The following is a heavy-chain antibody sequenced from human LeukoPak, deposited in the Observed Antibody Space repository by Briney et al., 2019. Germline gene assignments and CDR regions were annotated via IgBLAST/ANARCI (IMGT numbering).Heavy chain of an antibody. CDR3: ARDGSGPIYYFDY. CDR2: IYYSGST. Sequence: SETLSLTCTVSGGSISSSSYYWGWIRQPPGKGLEWIGSIYYSGSTYYNPSLKSRVTISVDTSKNQFSLKLSSVTAADTAVYYCARDGSGPIYYFDYWGQGTLDTVSS. V-gene: IGHV4-39*07. D-gene: IGHD1-26*01. CDR1: GGSISSSSYY. J-gene: IGHJ4*02.